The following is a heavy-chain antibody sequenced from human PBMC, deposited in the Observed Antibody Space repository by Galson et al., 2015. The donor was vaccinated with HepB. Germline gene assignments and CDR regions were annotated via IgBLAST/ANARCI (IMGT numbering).Heavy chain of an antibody. V-gene: IGHV1-18*01. CDR1: GYTFTSYG. Sequence: SVKVSCKASGYTFTSYGISWVRQAPGQGLEWMGWISAYNGNTNYAQKLQGRVTMTTDTSTSTAYMELRSLRSDDTAVYYCARDLGVWYYSGYDYWGQGTLVTVSS. CDR3: ARDLGVWYYSGYDY. D-gene: IGHD5-12*01. J-gene: IGHJ4*02. CDR2: ISAYNGNT.